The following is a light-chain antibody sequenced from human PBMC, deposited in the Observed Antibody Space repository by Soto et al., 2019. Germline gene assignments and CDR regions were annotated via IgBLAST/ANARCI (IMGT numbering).Light chain of an antibody. CDR2: GGF. J-gene: IGKJ4*01. Sequence: EIVLTQSPGTLSLSPGEGATLCCRASQNIRSDFLAWYQQKPGQAPRLFIFGGFSRANGIPDRFSGSGSGTDFTLTISRLEPEDFAVYYCQQYGGSPLVTFGGGTKVEI. CDR1: QNIRSDF. CDR3: QQYGGSPLVT. V-gene: IGKV3-20*01.